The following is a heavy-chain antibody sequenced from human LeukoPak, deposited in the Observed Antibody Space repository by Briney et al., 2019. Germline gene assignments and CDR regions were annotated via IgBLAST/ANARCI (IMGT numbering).Heavy chain of an antibody. CDR1: GFTFSSYA. V-gene: IGHV3-23*01. Sequence: PGGSLRLSCAASGFTFSSYAMSWVCQAPGKGLEWVSAISGSGGSTYYADSVKGRFTISRDNSKNTLYLQMNSLRAEDTAVYYCAKIHDYGGNGPAEVILDYWGQGTLVTASS. D-gene: IGHD4-23*01. J-gene: IGHJ4*02. CDR2: ISGSGGST. CDR3: AKIHDYGGNGPAEVILDY.